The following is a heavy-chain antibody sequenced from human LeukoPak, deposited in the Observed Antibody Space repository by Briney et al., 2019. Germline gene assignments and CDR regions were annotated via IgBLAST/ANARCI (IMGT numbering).Heavy chain of an antibody. CDR1: GFTFSNYA. J-gene: IGHJ4*02. Sequence: GGSLRLSCAASGFTFSNYAVMWFRQAPGQGLEWVSAINSGGAPRYADSVKGRFTISRDNSKNMLYLQMNSLRAEDTAVYYCASRGTGTDYWGQGTLVTVSS. CDR2: INSGGAP. V-gene: IGHV3-23*01. CDR3: ASRGTGTDY. D-gene: IGHD3-10*01.